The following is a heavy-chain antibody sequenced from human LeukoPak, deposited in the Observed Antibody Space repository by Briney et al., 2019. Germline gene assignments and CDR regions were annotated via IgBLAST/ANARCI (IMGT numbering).Heavy chain of an antibody. CDR2: IKEDGTEK. CDR3: ARRPFGADY. Sequence: GGSLRLSCAASGFTFSNNWMGWVRQPPGKGLQWVANIKEDGTEKYYVDSVKGRFTISRDNAKNSVYLQMNSLRVEDTAVYYCARRPFGADYWGQGTLVTVSS. CDR1: GFTFSNNW. V-gene: IGHV3-7*01. D-gene: IGHD3-10*01. J-gene: IGHJ4*02.